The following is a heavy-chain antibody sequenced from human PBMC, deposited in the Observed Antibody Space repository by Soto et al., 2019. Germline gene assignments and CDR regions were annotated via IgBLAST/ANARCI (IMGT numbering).Heavy chain of an antibody. J-gene: IGHJ6*02. CDR2: ISWNSGSI. Sequence: GGSLRLSCAASGFTFDDYAMHWVRQAPGKGLEWVSGISWNSGSIGYADSVKGRFTISRDNAKNSLYLQMNSLRAEDTALYYCANTYYYYYGMDVWGQGTTVTVSS. CDR1: GFTFDDYA. V-gene: IGHV3-9*01. CDR3: ANTYYYYYGMDV.